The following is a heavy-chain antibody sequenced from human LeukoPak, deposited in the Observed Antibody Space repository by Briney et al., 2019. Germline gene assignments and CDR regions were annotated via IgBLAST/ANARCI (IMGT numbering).Heavy chain of an antibody. Sequence: PGGSLRLSCAASGFTFSNYAMSWVRQAPGKGLEWVSFISDSGDSSYFTDSVKGRFTISRDNSKNTLYLQMNSLSPEDTAVYYCAKDSDPYGSAEGVFHYWGQGTLVTVSS. CDR1: GFTFSNYA. J-gene: IGHJ4*02. D-gene: IGHD3-10*01. CDR3: AKDSDPYGSAEGVFHY. CDR2: ISDSGDSS. V-gene: IGHV3-23*01.